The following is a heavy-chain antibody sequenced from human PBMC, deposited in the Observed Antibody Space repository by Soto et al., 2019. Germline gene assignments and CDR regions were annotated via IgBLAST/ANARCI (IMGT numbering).Heavy chain of an antibody. CDR1: GGSISSYY. J-gene: IGHJ4*02. CDR2: IYYSGST. Sequence: SETLSLTCTVSGGSISSYYWSWIRQPPGKGLEWIGYIYYSGSTNYNPSLKSRVTISVDTSKNQFSLKLTSVTAADTAVYYCARERSDWHFDYWSQGTLVTVSS. CDR3: ARERSDWHFDY. D-gene: IGHD2-21*01. V-gene: IGHV4-59*12.